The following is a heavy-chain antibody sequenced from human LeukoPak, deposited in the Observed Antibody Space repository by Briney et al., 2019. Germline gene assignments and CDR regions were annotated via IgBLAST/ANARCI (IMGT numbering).Heavy chain of an antibody. Sequence: SQTLSLTCTVSGGSISSGGYYWSWIRQHPGKGLEWIGYIYYSGSTYYNPSLKSRVTISVDTSKNQFSLKLSSVTAADTAVYYCARAYSSSWYFDYWDQGTLVTFSS. CDR2: IYYSGST. V-gene: IGHV4-31*03. J-gene: IGHJ4*02. CDR1: GGSISSGGYY. D-gene: IGHD6-13*01. CDR3: ARAYSSSWYFDY.